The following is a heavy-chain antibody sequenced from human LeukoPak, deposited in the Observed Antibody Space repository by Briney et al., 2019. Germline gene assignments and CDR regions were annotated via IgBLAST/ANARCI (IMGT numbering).Heavy chain of an antibody. Sequence: PSETLSLTCAVYGGSFSGYYWSRIRQPPGKGLEWIGEINHSGSTNYNPSLKSRVTISVDTSKNQFSLKLSSVTAADTAVYYCARLRAVTRSSSWLQVRRRFDYWGQGTLVTVSS. D-gene: IGHD6-13*01. CDR1: GGSFSGYY. CDR3: ARLRAVTRSSSWLQVRRRFDY. J-gene: IGHJ4*02. V-gene: IGHV4-34*01. CDR2: INHSGST.